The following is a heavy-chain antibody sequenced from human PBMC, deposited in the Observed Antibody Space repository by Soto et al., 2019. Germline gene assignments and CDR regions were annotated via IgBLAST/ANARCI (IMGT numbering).Heavy chain of an antibody. CDR3: VRDSMRGYCMDV. D-gene: IGHD3-10*01. Sequence: GGSLRLSCAASGFTFSSYGMHWVRQAPGKGLEWVAVIWYDGSNKYYADSVKGRFTISRDNSKNTLYLQMNSLRAEDTAVYSCVRDSMRGYCMDVWCPGTTVTVSS. CDR2: IWYDGSNK. J-gene: IGHJ6*02. CDR1: GFTFSSYG. V-gene: IGHV3-33*01.